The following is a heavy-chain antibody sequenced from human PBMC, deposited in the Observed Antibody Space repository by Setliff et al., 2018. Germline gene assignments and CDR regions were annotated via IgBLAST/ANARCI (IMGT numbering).Heavy chain of an antibody. V-gene: IGHV1-18*01. J-gene: IGHJ4*02. CDR1: GYTFTSSG. D-gene: IGHD4-17*01. Sequence: ASVKVSCKASGYTFTSSGISWVRQAPGQGLEWMGWISVYNGYIVYAQKLQDRLTVTADTSTKTTYMELRSLTSDDTAVYYCAREVLSTVVAWDYWGQGTLVTVSS. CDR3: AREVLSTVVAWDY. CDR2: ISVYNGYI.